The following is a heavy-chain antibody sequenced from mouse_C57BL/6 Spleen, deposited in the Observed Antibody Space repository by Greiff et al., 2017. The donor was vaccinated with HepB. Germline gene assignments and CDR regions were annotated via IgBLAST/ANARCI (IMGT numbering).Heavy chain of an antibody. J-gene: IGHJ1*03. Sequence: EVQGVESGGGLVQPKGSLKLSCAASGFTFNTYAMHWVRQAPGKGLEWVARIRSKSSNYATYYADSVKDRFTISRDDSQSMLYLQMNNLKTEDTAMYYCVRESGLLRYFDVWGTGTTVTVSS. CDR1: GFTFNTYA. V-gene: IGHV10-3*01. CDR2: IRSKSSNYAT. CDR3: VRESGLLRYFDV. D-gene: IGHD2-3*01.